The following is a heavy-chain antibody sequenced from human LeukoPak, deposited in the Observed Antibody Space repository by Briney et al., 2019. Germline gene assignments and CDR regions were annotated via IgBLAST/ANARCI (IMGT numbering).Heavy chain of an antibody. CDR3: ARGLWVFGY. CDR2: INHSGST. Sequence: SETLSLTCTVSGYSISSGYYWGWIRQPPGKGLEWIGEINHSGSTNYNPSLKSRVTISVDTSKNQFSLKLSSVTAADTAVYYCARGLWVFGYWGQGTLVTVSS. D-gene: IGHD3-16*01. CDR1: GYSISSGYY. J-gene: IGHJ4*02. V-gene: IGHV4-38-2*02.